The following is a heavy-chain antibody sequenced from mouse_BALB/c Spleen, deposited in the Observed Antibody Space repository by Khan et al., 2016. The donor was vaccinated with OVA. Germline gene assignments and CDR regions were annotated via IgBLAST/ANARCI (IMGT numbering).Heavy chain of an antibody. Sequence: VQLKQSGTVLARPGASVKMSCKASGYTFTSYWMHWVKQRPGQGLEWIGAIYPGNSDTNYNQKFKGKAKLTAVPSTSTAYMELNSLTEKESAVNYGTRSGLGSNKSWDYWGQGTSLTVSS. V-gene: IGHV1-5*01. CDR2: IYPGNSDT. CDR1: GYTFTSYW. D-gene: IGHD1-1*02. J-gene: IGHJ2*03. CDR3: TRSGLGSNKSWDY.